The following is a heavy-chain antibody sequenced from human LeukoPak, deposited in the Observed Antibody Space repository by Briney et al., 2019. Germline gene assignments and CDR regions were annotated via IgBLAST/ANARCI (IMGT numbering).Heavy chain of an antibody. CDR2: INHSGST. D-gene: IGHD2-2*02. CDR3: ARGGHWLVVPAAISRNWFDP. CDR1: GGSFSGYY. J-gene: IGHJ5*02. V-gene: IGHV4-34*01. Sequence: SETLSLTCAVYGGSFSGYYWSWIRQPPGKGLEWIGEINHSGSTNYNPSLKSRVTISVDTSKNPFSMKLSSVTAADTAVYYCARGGHWLVVPAAISRNWFDPWGQGTLVTVSS.